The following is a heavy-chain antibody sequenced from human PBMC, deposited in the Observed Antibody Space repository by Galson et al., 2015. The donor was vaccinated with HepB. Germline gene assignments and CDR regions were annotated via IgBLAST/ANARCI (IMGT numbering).Heavy chain of an antibody. J-gene: IGHJ6*03. Sequence: ETLSLTCTVSGGSISSYYWSWIRQPPGKGLEWIGYIYYSGSTNYNPSLKSRVTISVDTSKNQFSLKLSSVTAADTAVYYCVYGSGSYWSDYYMDVWGKGTPVTVSS. CDR1: GGSISSYY. D-gene: IGHD3-10*01. CDR3: VYGSGSYWSDYYMDV. CDR2: IYYSGST. V-gene: IGHV4-59*01.